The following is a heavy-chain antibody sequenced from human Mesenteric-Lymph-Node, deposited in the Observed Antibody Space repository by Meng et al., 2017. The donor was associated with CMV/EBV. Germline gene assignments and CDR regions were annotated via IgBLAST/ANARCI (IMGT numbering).Heavy chain of an antibody. V-gene: IGHV3-20*01. Sequence: GESLKISCETSTFNFRSYSMTWVRQVPGKGLEWVSGINWNGATTDYADSVKGRSTISRDNAKTSLYLEMNGLRAVDTALYHCARDLLVPAATHQEYYYGMDVWGQGTTVTV. CDR1: TFNFRSYS. CDR3: ARDLLVPAATHQEYYYGMDV. J-gene: IGHJ6*02. D-gene: IGHD2-2*01. CDR2: INWNGATT.